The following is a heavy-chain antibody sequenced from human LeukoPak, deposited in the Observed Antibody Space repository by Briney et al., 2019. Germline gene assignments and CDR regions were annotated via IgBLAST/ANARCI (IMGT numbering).Heavy chain of an antibody. CDR1: GFTFSSYW. Sequence: GGSLRLSCAASGFTFSSYWMSWVRQAPGKGLEWVANIKQDGSEKYYVDSVKGRFTISRDNAKNSLYLQMNSLRAEDTAVYYCARDPPRTIFGVVTPGGFDYWGQGTLVTVSS. V-gene: IGHV3-7*01. J-gene: IGHJ4*02. CDR3: ARDPPRTIFGVVTPGGFDY. CDR2: IKQDGSEK. D-gene: IGHD3-3*01.